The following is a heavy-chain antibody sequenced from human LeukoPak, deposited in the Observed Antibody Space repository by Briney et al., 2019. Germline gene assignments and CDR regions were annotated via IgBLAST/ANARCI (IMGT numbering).Heavy chain of an antibody. CDR3: ARDTGPRGAFDI. Sequence: ASVKVSCKASGYTFTGYYMHWVRQAPGQGLEWMGWINPNSGGTNYAQKFQGKVTMTRDTSISTAYMELSRLRSDDTAVYYCARDTGPRGAFDIWGQGTMVTVSS. V-gene: IGHV1-2*02. D-gene: IGHD3-10*01. CDR2: INPNSGGT. CDR1: GYTFTGYY. J-gene: IGHJ3*02.